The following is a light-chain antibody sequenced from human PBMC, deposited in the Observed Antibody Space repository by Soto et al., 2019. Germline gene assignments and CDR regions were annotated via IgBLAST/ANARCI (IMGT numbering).Light chain of an antibody. J-gene: IGLJ2*01. Sequence: QAVVTQSPSASASLGASVKLTCTLSSGHSRNAIAWHQQQPEKGPRYLMKINSDGSHIKGDEIPDRFSGSSSGAERYLTISSLQSEDEADYYCQAWGTGIGVFGGGTKLTVL. V-gene: IGLV4-69*01. CDR3: QAWGTGIGV. CDR2: INSDGSH. CDR1: SGHSRNA.